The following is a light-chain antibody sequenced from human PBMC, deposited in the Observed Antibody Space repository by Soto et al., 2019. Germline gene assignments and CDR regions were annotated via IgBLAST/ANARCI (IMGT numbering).Light chain of an antibody. CDR2: GAS. J-gene: IGKJ3*01. CDR3: QQHSNPSP. V-gene: IGKV3-15*01. Sequence: EIVMTQSPATLSVSPGERATLSCRASQSINSNLAWYQQKPGQAPRLLIYGASTRATGVPARFSGSGSGTEFTLTISSLQSEDFAVYYCQQHSNPSPLAPGPKAAIK. CDR1: QSINSN.